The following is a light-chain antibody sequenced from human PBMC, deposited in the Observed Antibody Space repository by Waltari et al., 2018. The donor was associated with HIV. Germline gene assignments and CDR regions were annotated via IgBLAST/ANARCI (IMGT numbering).Light chain of an antibody. CDR3: QQYDNSATWT. J-gene: IGKJ1*01. V-gene: IGKV3-20*01. CDR2: GAS. Sequence: EIALTQSPGTLALSPGERATLSCRASQSVSSSFLAWYQQKPGQAPRLLIYGASSRATDIPDRFSGSGSGTDFTLTTSRLEPEDFAVYFCQQYDNSATWTFGQGTKVEIQ. CDR1: QSVSSSF.